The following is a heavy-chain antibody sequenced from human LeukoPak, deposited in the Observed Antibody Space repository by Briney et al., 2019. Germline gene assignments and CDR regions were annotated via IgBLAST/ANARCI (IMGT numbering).Heavy chain of an antibody. CDR1: GFTFSSYW. V-gene: IGHV3-74*01. CDR2: INSDGSST. CDR3: ARGRYDILTGHYYFDY. Sequence: QSGGSLRLSCAASGFTFSSYWMHWVRQAPGKGLVWVSRINSDGSSTIYADSVKGRSTISRDNAKNTLYLQMNSLRAEDTAVYYCARGRYDILTGHYYFDYWGQGTLVTVSS. J-gene: IGHJ4*02. D-gene: IGHD3-9*01.